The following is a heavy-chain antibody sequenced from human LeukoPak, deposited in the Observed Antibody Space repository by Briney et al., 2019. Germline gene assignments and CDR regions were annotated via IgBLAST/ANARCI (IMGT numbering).Heavy chain of an antibody. V-gene: IGHV3-23*01. CDR2: ISGSGGST. J-gene: IGHJ6*03. CDR1: GFTFSSYG. Sequence: GGSLRLSCAASGFTFSSYGMSWVRQAPGKGLEWVSAISGSGGSTYYADSVKGRFTISRDNSKNTLYVQMNSLRAEDTAVYYCARDGSGYYYYMDVWGKGTTVTVSS. CDR3: ARDGSGYYYYMDV. D-gene: IGHD3-10*01.